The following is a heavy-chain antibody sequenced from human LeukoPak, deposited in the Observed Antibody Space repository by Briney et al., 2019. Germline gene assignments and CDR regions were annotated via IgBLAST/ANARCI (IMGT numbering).Heavy chain of an antibody. D-gene: IGHD3-10*01. CDR3: AKDMLLYGSGSGVVH. CDR1: GFSFDEYA. Sequence: PGGSLRLSCAASGFSFDEYAMHWVRPAPGKGLEWVSVISWDGGSTYYADSVKGRFTISRDNSKNSLYLQMNSLRAEDTALYYCAKDMLLYGSGSGVVHWGQGTLVTVSS. V-gene: IGHV3-43D*03. CDR2: ISWDGGST. J-gene: IGHJ4*02.